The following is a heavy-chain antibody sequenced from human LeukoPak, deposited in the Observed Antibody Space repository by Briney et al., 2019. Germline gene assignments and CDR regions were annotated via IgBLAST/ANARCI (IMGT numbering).Heavy chain of an antibody. Sequence: GASLRLSCAAYGFTFSSYAMSWARQAPGKGLEWVSAISGSGGSTYYADSVKGRFTISRDNSKNTLYLQMNSLRAEDTAVYYCAKVGSIAADFDYWGQGALVTVSS. J-gene: IGHJ4*02. D-gene: IGHD6-6*01. V-gene: IGHV3-23*01. CDR2: ISGSGGST. CDR1: GFTFSSYA. CDR3: AKVGSIAADFDY.